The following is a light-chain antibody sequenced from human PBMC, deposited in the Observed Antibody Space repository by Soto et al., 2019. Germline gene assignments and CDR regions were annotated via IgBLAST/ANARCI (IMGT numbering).Light chain of an antibody. Sequence: QSALTQPASVSGSPGQSITMSCTGASSDIGGYNYVSWYQHHTGEAPKLLIYDVTNRPSEVSNRFTASKSGNTASLTISGLQAEDEADYYCSSYTTRNTVLFGGGTKLTVL. CDR1: SSDIGGYNY. CDR3: SSYTTRNTVL. J-gene: IGLJ2*01. CDR2: DVT. V-gene: IGLV2-14*01.